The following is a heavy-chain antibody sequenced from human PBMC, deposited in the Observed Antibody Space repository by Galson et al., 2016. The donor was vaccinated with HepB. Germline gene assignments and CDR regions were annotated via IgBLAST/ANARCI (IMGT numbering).Heavy chain of an antibody. CDR1: GGSISSNNW. Sequence: SETLSLTCAVSGGSISSNNWWTWVRQTPGKGLEWIGEIFHSGSTNYNPSLKSRLTISVDKSENQFSLKLNSVTAADTAVYYCARHRYCYLSSDFYFFCGMGLWGQGTTVTVSS. J-gene: IGHJ6*02. D-gene: IGHD3-22*01. CDR3: ARHRYCYLSSDFYFFCGMGL. V-gene: IGHV4-4*02. CDR2: IFHSGST.